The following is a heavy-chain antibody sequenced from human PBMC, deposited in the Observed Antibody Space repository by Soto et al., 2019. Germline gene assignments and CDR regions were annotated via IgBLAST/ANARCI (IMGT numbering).Heavy chain of an antibody. J-gene: IGHJ5*02. CDR3: ARGHISSTNTWLDP. D-gene: IGHD6-6*01. Sequence: QVQLVQSGAEVKKPGASVKVSCKGSGYTFTSYHINWVRQATGQGLEWMGWMNPNSGNTGYAQTLQGRVTMTWDTSISTAYRELSSLRFEDTAMYYCARGHISSTNTWLDPWGQGTLVTVSS. CDR2: MNPNSGNT. V-gene: IGHV1-8*01. CDR1: GYTFTSYH.